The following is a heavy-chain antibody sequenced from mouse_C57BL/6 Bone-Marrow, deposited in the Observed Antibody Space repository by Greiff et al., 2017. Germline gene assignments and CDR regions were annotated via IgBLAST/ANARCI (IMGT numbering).Heavy chain of an antibody. D-gene: IGHD1-1*01. CDR2: INPNYGTT. CDR1: GYSFTDYN. V-gene: IGHV1-39*01. CDR3: ARSAAIRVPTGAVAY. Sequence: EVKLMESGPELVKPGASVKISCKASGYSFTDYNMNWVKQSNGQSLEWIGVINPNYGTTSYNQNFKGKATLTVDQSSSTAYMQLNSLTSEDSAVYYCARSAAIRVPTGAVAYWGQGTLVTGSA. J-gene: IGHJ3*01.